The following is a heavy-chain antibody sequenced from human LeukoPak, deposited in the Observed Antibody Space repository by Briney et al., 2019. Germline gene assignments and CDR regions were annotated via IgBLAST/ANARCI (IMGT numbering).Heavy chain of an antibody. CDR3: AKPVEMATISAFDI. CDR1: GYSFSNYW. CDR2: IYPDKSDT. D-gene: IGHD5-24*01. J-gene: IGHJ3*02. Sequence: GESLKISCKGSGYSFSNYWIGWVRQMPGKGLEWMGIIYPDKSDTRYSPSSEGQVTMSADKSISTAYLQWSSLKASDTAMYYCAKPVEMATISAFDIWGQGAMVTVSS. V-gene: IGHV5-51*01.